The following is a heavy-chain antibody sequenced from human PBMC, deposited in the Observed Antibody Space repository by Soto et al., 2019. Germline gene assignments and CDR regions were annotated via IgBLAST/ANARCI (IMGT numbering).Heavy chain of an antibody. Sequence: SVKVSCKTSGGTFSTFDISWVRQAPGQGLEWMGGIIPFFGTAEYSQKFEDRITITADESTNTVYMDLRSLTSEDTAIYYCARTAPMDAGDKYYYDFWGQGALVTVSS. CDR1: GGTFSTFD. J-gene: IGHJ4*02. CDR3: ARTAPMDAGDKYYYDF. D-gene: IGHD3-16*01. CDR2: IIPFFGTA. V-gene: IGHV1-69*13.